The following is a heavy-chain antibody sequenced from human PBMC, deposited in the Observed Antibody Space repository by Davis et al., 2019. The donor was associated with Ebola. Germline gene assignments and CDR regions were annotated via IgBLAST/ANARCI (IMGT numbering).Heavy chain of an antibody. D-gene: IGHD1-26*01. CDR3: AKDGRSGGVGAFDI. Sequence: GGSLNLSCPASGFTFDDNPIPWVRQAPGKGLEWVSGISWNSGSIGYADSVKGRFTISRDNAKNSLYLQMNSLRAEDTALYYCAKDGRSGGVGAFDIWGQGTMVTVSS. CDR1: GFTFDDNP. CDR2: ISWNSGSI. V-gene: IGHV3-9*01. J-gene: IGHJ3*02.